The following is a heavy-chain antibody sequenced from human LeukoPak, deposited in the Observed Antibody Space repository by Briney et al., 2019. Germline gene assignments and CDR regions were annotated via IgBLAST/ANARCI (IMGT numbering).Heavy chain of an antibody. CDR3: ARDLRSGGDFDI. Sequence: SETLSLTCAVYGGSFSGYYWSWIRQPPGKGLEWIGEINHSGSTNYNPSLKSRVTISVDTSKNQFSLKLSSVTAADTAVYYCARDLRSGGDFDIWGQGTMVTVSS. CDR2: INHSGST. D-gene: IGHD2-15*01. J-gene: IGHJ3*02. V-gene: IGHV4-34*01. CDR1: GGSFSGYY.